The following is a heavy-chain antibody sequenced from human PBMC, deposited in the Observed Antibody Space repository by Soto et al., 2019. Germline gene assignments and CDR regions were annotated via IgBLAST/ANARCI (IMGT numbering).Heavy chain of an antibody. V-gene: IGHV3-23*01. CDR3: AKGRGSSNWYSFDY. J-gene: IGHJ4*02. CDR2: VTGNGGST. CDR1: GFTFSSYA. Sequence: PGGSLRLSCAASGFTFSSYAVTWVRQAPGQGLEWVSTVTGNGGSTYYADSVKGRFTISRDNSKDSLYLQMNSLSAEDTAVYYCAKGRGSSNWYSFDYWGRGTLVTVSS. D-gene: IGHD6-13*01.